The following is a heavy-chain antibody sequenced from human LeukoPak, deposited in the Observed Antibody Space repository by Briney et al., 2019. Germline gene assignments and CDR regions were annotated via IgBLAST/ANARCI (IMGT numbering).Heavy chain of an antibody. CDR2: ISGYNGNT. CDR3: ARDIVLRYFDWLPGDYYYYMDV. CDR1: GYTFNIYG. D-gene: IGHD3-9*01. J-gene: IGHJ6*03. V-gene: IGHV1-18*01. Sequence: ASVKVSCKASGYTFNIYGISWVRQAPGHGLQWMGWISGYNGNTNYAQKLQGRVTMTTDTSTSTAYMELRSLRSDDTAVYYCARDIVLRYFDWLPGDYYYYMDVWGKGTTVTISS.